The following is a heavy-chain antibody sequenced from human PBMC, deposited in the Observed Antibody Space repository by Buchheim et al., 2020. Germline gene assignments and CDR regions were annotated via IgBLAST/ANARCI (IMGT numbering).Heavy chain of an antibody. Sequence: QVQLQESGPRLVKPSETLSLTCTVSGGSISGYYWSWIRQPPEKGLEWIGYVSYSGTTVYEPSLERRVTISVDTPNKQFSLKLTSATAAGTAVYYCARVRASGWYFFDFWGQGTL. D-gene: IGHD6-19*01. CDR2: VSYSGTT. CDR1: GGSISGYY. V-gene: IGHV4-59*01. J-gene: IGHJ4*02. CDR3: ARVRASGWYFFDF.